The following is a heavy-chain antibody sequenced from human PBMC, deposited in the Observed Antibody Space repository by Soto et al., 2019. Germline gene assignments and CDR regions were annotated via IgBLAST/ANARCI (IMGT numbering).Heavy chain of an antibody. V-gene: IGHV3-49*03. Sequence: GGSLRLSCTASGFTFGDYAMSWFRQAPGKGLEWVGFIRSKAYGGTTEYAASVKGRFTISRDDSKSIAYLQMNSLKTEDTAVYYCTRGAGDYRPGNDAFDIWGQGTMVTVSS. D-gene: IGHD4-17*01. CDR2: IRSKAYGGTT. CDR3: TRGAGDYRPGNDAFDI. J-gene: IGHJ3*02. CDR1: GFTFGDYA.